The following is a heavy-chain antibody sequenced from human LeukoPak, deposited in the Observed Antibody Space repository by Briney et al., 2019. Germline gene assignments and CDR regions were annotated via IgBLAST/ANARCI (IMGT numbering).Heavy chain of an antibody. Sequence: SSQTLSLTCTVSGGSISSGGYYWSWIRQHPGKGLEWIGYIYYSGSTYYNPSLKSRVTISVDTSKNQFSLKLSSVTAADTAVYYCARGYYDSSGYWYYYGMDVWGQGTTVIVSS. V-gene: IGHV4-31*03. D-gene: IGHD3-22*01. CDR2: IYYSGST. J-gene: IGHJ6*02. CDR3: ARGYYDSSGYWYYYGMDV. CDR1: GGSISSGGYY.